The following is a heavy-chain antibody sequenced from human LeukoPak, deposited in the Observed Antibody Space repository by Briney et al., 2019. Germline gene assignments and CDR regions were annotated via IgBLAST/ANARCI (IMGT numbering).Heavy chain of an antibody. Sequence: ASVKVSCKASGYTFTTYVMHWVRQAPRQRLEWMGCINTGNGNTKYSQEFQGRVTMTTDTSTSTAYMELRSLRSDDTAVYYCARGHGPRIAARENDAFDIWGQGTMVTVSS. V-gene: IGHV1-3*04. CDR3: ARGHGPRIAARENDAFDI. J-gene: IGHJ3*02. CDR2: INTGNGNT. CDR1: GYTFTTYV. D-gene: IGHD6-6*01.